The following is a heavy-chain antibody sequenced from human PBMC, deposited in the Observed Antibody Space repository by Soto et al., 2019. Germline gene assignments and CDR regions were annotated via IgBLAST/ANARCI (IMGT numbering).Heavy chain of an antibody. CDR1: GFTFSSYG. CDR2: IWYDESNK. CDR3: ARDTGLELPLYYYYGMDV. J-gene: IGHJ6*02. Sequence: PGGSLRLSCAASGFTFSSYGMHWVRQAPGKGLEWVAVIWYDESNKYYADSVKGRFTISRDNSKNTLYLQMNSLRAEDTAVYYCARDTGLELPLYYYYGMDVWGQGTTVTVSS. D-gene: IGHD1-7*01. V-gene: IGHV3-33*01.